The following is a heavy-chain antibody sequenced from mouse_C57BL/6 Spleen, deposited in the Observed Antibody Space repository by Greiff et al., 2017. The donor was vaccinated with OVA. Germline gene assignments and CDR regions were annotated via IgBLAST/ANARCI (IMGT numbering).Heavy chain of an antibody. D-gene: IGHD4-1*01. Sequence: DVKLVESEGGLVQPGSSMKLSCTASGFTFSGYYMAWVRQVPEKGLEWVANINYDGSSTYYLDSLKSRFIISRDNAKNILYLQMSSLKSEDTATYYCAKLGRGDYFDYWGQGTTLTVSS. J-gene: IGHJ2*01. V-gene: IGHV5-16*01. CDR1: GFTFSGYY. CDR2: INYDGSST. CDR3: AKLGRGDYFDY.